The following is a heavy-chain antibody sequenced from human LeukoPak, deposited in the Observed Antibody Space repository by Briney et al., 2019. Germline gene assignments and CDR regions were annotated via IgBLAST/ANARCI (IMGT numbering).Heavy chain of an antibody. CDR2: ISSSSSYI. J-gene: IGHJ4*02. D-gene: IGHD4-17*01. Sequence: GGSLRLSCAASGFTFSSYSMNWVRQAPGKGLEWVSSISSSSSYIYYADSVKGRFTISRDNAKNSLYLQMNSPRAEDTAVYYCARDPATVTTEGYWGQGTLVTVSS. V-gene: IGHV3-21*01. CDR3: ARDPATVTTEGY. CDR1: GFTFSSYS.